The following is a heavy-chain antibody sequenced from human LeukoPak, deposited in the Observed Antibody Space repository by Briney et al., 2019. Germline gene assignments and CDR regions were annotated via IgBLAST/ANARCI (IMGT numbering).Heavy chain of an antibody. CDR1: GGSISSYY. CDR2: IYYSGST. Sequence: SETLSLTCTVSGGSISSYYWTWIRQPPGRGLEWIGYIYYSGSTNCNPSLKSRVTISVDTSKNQFSLKLSSVTAADTAVYYCARQRTPYSSFDPWGQGTLVTVSS. CDR3: ARQRTPYSSFDP. V-gene: IGHV4-59*08. D-gene: IGHD4-11*01. J-gene: IGHJ5*02.